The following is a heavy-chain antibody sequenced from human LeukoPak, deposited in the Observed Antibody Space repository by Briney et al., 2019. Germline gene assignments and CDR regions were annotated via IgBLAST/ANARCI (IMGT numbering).Heavy chain of an antibody. CDR1: GFTFSSYR. CDR3: ARYSGSYYGSAFDI. CDR2: ISSSSSYI. V-gene: IGHV3-21*01. J-gene: IGHJ3*02. D-gene: IGHD1-26*01. Sequence: GGSLRLSCAASGFTFSSYRMNWVRQAPGKGLGWVSSISSSSSYIYYADSVKGRFTISRDNAKNSLYLQMNSLRAEDTAVYYCARYSGSYYGSAFDIWGQGTMVTVSS.